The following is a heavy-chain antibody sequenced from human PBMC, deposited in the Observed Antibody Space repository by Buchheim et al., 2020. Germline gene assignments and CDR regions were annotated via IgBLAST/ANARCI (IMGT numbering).Heavy chain of an antibody. D-gene: IGHD3-22*01. CDR2: IYYSGNT. CDR1: GVSISSSSDY. V-gene: IGHV4-39*01. Sequence: QLQLQEAGPGLVMPSETLSLTCTVSGVSISSSSDYWTWIRQPPGKGLEWIGNIYYSGNTYYKPSLRRRVTVSVDTSKNQFSLQVFSVTAADTAVYYCARSRGYYYDTSGHDWFDTWGQGIL. CDR3: ARSRGYYYDTSGHDWFDT. J-gene: IGHJ5*02.